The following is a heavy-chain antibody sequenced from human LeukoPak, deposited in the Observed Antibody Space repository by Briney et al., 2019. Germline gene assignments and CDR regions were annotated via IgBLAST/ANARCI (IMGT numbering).Heavy chain of an antibody. V-gene: IGHV4-34*01. D-gene: IGHD2/OR15-2a*01. CDR3: ARFSSRNLHY. CDR1: GGSFSGYY. J-gene: IGHJ4*02. Sequence: SETLSLTCAVYGGSFSGYYRSWIRQPPGKGLEWIGEINHSGSTNYNPSLKSRVTISVDTSKNQFSLKLSSVTAADTAVYYCARFSSRNLHYWGQGTLVTVSS. CDR2: INHSGST.